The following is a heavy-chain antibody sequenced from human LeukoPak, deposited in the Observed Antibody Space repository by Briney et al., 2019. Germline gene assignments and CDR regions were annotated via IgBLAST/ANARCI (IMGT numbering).Heavy chain of an antibody. Sequence: GGSLRLSCATSGFTIINAWMTWVRQAPGKGLEWVSHVRPGDGPTTYAESVKGRFTITRDNSKNTVSLQMNSLRVEDTAVYYCTRDHITSWQIDFWGQGTMVTVSS. CDR1: GFTIINAW. D-gene: IGHD2-2*01. J-gene: IGHJ4*02. CDR3: TRDHITSWQIDF. CDR2: VRPGDGPT. V-gene: IGHV3-23*01.